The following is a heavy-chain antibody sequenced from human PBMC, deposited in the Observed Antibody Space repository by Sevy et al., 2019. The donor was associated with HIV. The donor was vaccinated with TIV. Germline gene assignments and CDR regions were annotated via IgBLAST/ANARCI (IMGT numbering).Heavy chain of an antibody. V-gene: IGHV3-21*01. D-gene: IGHD6-13*01. CDR3: ARDREQQLSDY. CDR1: GFTFSSYS. CDR2: ISSSSSYI. Sequence: GGSLRLSCAASGFTFSSYSMNWVRQAPGKGLEWVSGISSSSSYIYYADSVKGRFTISRDNAKNSLYLQMNSLRAEDTAVYYCARDREQQLSDYWGQRTLVTVSS. J-gene: IGHJ4*02.